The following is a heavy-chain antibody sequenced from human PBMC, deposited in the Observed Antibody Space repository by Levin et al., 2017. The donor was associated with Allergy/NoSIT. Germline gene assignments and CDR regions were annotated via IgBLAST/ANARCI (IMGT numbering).Heavy chain of an antibody. V-gene: IGHV3-48*01. CDR3: VRDLEGYRGVIRFDF. CDR1: GFSFSAYR. D-gene: IGHD3-10*01. J-gene: IGHJ4*02. CDR2: VDGHGTRI. Sequence: VASVKVSCAVSGFSFSAYRMNWVRQAPGKGLEWLAYVDGHGTRIFYADSAKGRFTISRDNAQNSLYLQMNSLRAEDSGTYYCVRDLEGYRGVIRFDFWGQGTLVTVSS.